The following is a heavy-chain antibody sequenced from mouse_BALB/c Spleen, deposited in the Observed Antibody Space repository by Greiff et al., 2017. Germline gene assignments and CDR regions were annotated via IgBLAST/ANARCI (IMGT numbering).Heavy chain of an antibody. CDR3: ARGGYYGSSWGFAY. D-gene: IGHD1-1*01. V-gene: IGHV5-17*02. CDR1: GFTFSSFG. CDR2: ISSGSSTI. Sequence: EVQGVESGGGLVQPGGSRKLSCAASGFTFSSFGMHWVRQAPEKGLEWVAYISSGSSTIYYEDTVKGRFTISRDNPKNTLFRQMTSLRSEETAMYYCARGGYYGSSWGFAYWGQGTLVTVSA. J-gene: IGHJ3*01.